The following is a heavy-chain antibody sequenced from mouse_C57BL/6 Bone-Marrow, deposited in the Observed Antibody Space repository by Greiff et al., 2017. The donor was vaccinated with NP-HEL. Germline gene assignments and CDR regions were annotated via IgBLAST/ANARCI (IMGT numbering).Heavy chain of an antibody. CDR3: TYGNYYYAMDY. CDR2: LDPENGDT. J-gene: IGHJ4*01. V-gene: IGHV14-4*01. D-gene: IGHD2-1*01. CDR1: GFNIKDDY. Sequence: DVQLQESGAELVRPGASVKLSCTASGFNIKDDYMHWVKQRPEQGLEWIGWLDPENGDTEYASKFQGKATITAVTSASTAYMELSSLTNEDSAVYYCTYGNYYYAMDYWGQGTSVTVSS.